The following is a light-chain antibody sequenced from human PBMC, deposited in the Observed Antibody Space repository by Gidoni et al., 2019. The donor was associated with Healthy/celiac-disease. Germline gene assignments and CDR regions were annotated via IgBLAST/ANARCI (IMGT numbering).Light chain of an antibody. CDR2: KAY. CDR3: QQYNSYSRT. Sequence: DIQMTQSPSTLSASVGDRVTITCRASQSISSWLAWYQQKPGKAPKLLIYKAYSLESGVPSRFSGSGSGTEFTLTISSLQPDDFATYYCQQYNSYSRTFXXXTKVEIK. V-gene: IGKV1-5*03. J-gene: IGKJ1*01. CDR1: QSISSW.